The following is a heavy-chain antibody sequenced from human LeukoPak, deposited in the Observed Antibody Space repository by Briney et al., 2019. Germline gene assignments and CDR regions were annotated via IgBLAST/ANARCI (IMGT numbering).Heavy chain of an antibody. D-gene: IGHD6-19*01. J-gene: IGHJ4*02. V-gene: IGHV4-59*08. Sequence: SETLSLTCTVSGGSIGGDYWTWIWQPPGKGLQYIGYIYHTGATNYNPSLKSRVTMSVDTSKNQFSLKLNSVTAADTAVYFCAKYGKSGWSIDNWGQGTLVTVSS. CDR1: GGSIGGDY. CDR2: IYHTGAT. CDR3: AKYGKSGWSIDN.